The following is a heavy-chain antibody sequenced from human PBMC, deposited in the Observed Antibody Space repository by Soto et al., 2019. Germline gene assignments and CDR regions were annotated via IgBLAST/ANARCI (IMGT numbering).Heavy chain of an antibody. CDR2: MNPNSGNT. D-gene: IGHD2-21*01. CDR3: ARGPGLVDP. Sequence: QVQLVQSGAEVKKPGASVKVSCKASGYTFTSYDINWVRQATGQGLEWMGWMNPNSGNTGYAQKFQGRVTMTRNTSISTAYMXLSXXXXEXTAVYYCARGPGLVDPWGQGTLVTVSS. V-gene: IGHV1-8*01. J-gene: IGHJ5*02. CDR1: GYTFTSYD.